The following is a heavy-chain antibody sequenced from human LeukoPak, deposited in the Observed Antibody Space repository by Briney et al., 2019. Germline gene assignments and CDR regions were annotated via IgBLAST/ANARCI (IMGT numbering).Heavy chain of an antibody. J-gene: IGHJ4*02. CDR3: AGGKARAGKRVERAPFDY. Sequence: SETLSLTCAVYGGSFSGYYWSWIRQPPGKGLEWIGEINHSGSTNYNPSLKSRVTISVDTSKNQFSLKLSSVTAADTAVYYCAGGKARAGKRVERAPFDYWGQGTLVTVSS. CDR2: INHSGST. D-gene: IGHD6-13*01. CDR1: GGSFSGYY. V-gene: IGHV4-34*01.